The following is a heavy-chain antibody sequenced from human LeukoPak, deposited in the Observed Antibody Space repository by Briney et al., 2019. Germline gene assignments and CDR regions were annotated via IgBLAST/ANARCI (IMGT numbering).Heavy chain of an antibody. Sequence: ASVKVSCKASGYTFTSYDINWVRQATGQGLEWMGWMNPNSGNTGYAQKFQGRVTITRNTSISTAYMELSSLRSEDTAVYYYARGPAGSGWSGRTIDYWGQGTLVTVSS. CDR3: ARGPAGSGWSGRTIDY. CDR2: MNPNSGNT. J-gene: IGHJ4*02. V-gene: IGHV1-8*03. CDR1: GYTFTSYD. D-gene: IGHD6-19*01.